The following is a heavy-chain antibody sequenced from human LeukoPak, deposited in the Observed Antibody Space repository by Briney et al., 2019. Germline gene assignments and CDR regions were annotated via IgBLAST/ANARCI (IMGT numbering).Heavy chain of an antibody. V-gene: IGHV4-39*07. CDR1: GGSISTSNYY. CDR2: IFYSGST. Sequence: SETLSLTCTVSGGSISTSNYYWGWIRQPPGKGLEWIGNIFYSGSTYYSPSVKSRVTISLDTSKNQFSLKLSSVTAADTAVYYCARVRYNWNYDYWGQGTLVTVSS. J-gene: IGHJ4*02. CDR3: ARVRYNWNYDY. D-gene: IGHD1-7*01.